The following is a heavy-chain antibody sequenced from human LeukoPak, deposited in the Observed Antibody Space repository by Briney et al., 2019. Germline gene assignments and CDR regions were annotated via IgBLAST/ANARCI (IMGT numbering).Heavy chain of an antibody. CDR3: ARGVVIVPNYYYYMDV. CDR2: MNPNSGNT. CDR1: GYTFTSYD. D-gene: IGHD2-21*01. V-gene: IGHV1-8*01. J-gene: IGHJ6*03. Sequence: ASVKVSCKASGYTFTSYDINWVRRATGQGLEWMGWMNPNSGNTGYAQKFQGRVTMTRNTSISTAYMELSSLRSEDTAVYYCARGVVIVPNYYYYMDVWGKGTTVTVSS.